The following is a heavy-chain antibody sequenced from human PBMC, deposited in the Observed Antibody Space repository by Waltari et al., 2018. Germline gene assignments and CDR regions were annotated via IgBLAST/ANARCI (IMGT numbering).Heavy chain of an antibody. V-gene: IGHV4-34*01. Sequence: QLRESGPGLLKPSETLSLTCVVYCGPFSGYYWSWIRHAPGKGLEWIGEINQSGRTNYNPSLKSRVTISIDTSKKQFSLKVRSVTAADTAVYYCAKANTIFGVVRTWYYMDVWGKGTTVTVSS. CDR1: CGPFSGYY. CDR3: AKANTIFGVVRTWYYMDV. D-gene: IGHD3-3*01. CDR2: INQSGRT. J-gene: IGHJ6*03.